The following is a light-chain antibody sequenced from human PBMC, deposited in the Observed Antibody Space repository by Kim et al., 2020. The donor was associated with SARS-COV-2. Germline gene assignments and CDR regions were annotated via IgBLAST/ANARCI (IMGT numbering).Light chain of an antibody. CDR2: EDN. J-gene: IGLJ2*01. CDR1: KSGDQH. Sequence: SYELTQPPSVSVSPGQTASMTCSGNKSGDQHISWYQQRPGQSPVLVMYEDNKRPSGIPERFSGSNSGNTATLTISGTQALDEADYYCQAWDSNTVIFGGG. V-gene: IGLV3-1*01. CDR3: QAWDSNTVI.